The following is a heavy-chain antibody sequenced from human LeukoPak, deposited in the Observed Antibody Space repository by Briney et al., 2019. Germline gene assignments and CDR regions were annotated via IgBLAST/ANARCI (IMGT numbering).Heavy chain of an antibody. CDR2: INPSGGTS. D-gene: IGHD3-9*01. Sequence: ASLKVSCKASGYTFTSYYMHWVRQAPGQGLEWMGIINPSGGTSCADPKFQGRVTMTRDTSTSTVYMELSSLRSEDTAVYYCARCGSYYDILTGYYRRLDYYYGMDVWGQGTTVTVSS. V-gene: IGHV1-46*01. CDR1: GYTFTSYY. J-gene: IGHJ6*02. CDR3: ARCGSYYDILTGYYRRLDYYYGMDV.